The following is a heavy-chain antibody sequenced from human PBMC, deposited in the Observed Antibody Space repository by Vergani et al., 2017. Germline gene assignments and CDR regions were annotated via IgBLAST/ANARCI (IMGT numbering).Heavy chain of an antibody. Sequence: QVQLQESGPGLVKPSETLSLTCTVSGGSISSYYWSWIRQPPGKGLEWIGYIYYSGGTNYNPSLKSRVTISVDTSKNQFSLKLSSVTAADTAVYYCARADSVTGAEYFQHWGQGTLVTVSS. CDR2: IYYSGGT. J-gene: IGHJ1*01. V-gene: IGHV4-59*01. D-gene: IGHD1-14*01. CDR3: ARADSVTGAEYFQH. CDR1: GGSISSYY.